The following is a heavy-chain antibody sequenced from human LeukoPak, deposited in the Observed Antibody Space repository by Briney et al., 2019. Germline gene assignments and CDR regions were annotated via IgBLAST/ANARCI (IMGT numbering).Heavy chain of an antibody. CDR1: GYTLTELS. CDR3: ATRPPSGFPPYGMDV. Sequence: ASVKVSCMASGYTLTELSMHWVRQAPGKGLEWMGGFDPEDGETIYAQKFQGRVTMTEDTSTDTAYMELSSLRSEDTAVYYCATRPPSGFPPYGMDVWGKGTTVTVSS. V-gene: IGHV1-24*01. CDR2: FDPEDGET. D-gene: IGHD5-12*01. J-gene: IGHJ6*04.